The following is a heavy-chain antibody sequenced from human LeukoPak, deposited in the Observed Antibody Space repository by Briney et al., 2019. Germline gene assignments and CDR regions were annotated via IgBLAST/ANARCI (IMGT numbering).Heavy chain of an antibody. CDR3: AREQSAWSSSWNDY. CDR2: IYTSGST. J-gene: IGHJ4*02. D-gene: IGHD6-13*01. V-gene: IGHV4-4*07. Sequence: PSETLSLTCAVYGGSFSGYYWSWIRQPAGKGLEWIGRIYTSGSTNYNPSLKSRVTMSVDTSKNQFSLKLSSVTAADTAVYYCAREQSAWSSSWNDYWGQGTLVTVSS. CDR1: GGSFSGYY.